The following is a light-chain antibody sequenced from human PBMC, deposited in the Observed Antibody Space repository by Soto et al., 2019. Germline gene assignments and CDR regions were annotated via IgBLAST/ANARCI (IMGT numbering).Light chain of an antibody. Sequence: EIVLTQSPATLSLSPGERATLSCRASQSVSSYLAWYQQKPGQAPRLLIFDASNRATGIPARFSGSGSGTDFTLTISSLEPEDFAVYYCQQYGSSLTFGGGTKVEI. J-gene: IGKJ4*01. CDR3: QQYGSSLT. CDR1: QSVSSY. V-gene: IGKV3-11*01. CDR2: DAS.